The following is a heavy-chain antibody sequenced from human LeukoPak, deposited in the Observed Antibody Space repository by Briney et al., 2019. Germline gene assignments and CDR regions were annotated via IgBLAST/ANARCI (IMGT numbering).Heavy chain of an antibody. J-gene: IGHJ4*02. D-gene: IGHD5-12*01. CDR3: ARDGYVY. CDR2: VTPFNGNT. V-gene: IGHV1-18*01. Sequence: ASVKVSCKASGYTFITYGISWTRQAPGQGLEWMGRVTPFNGNTNYAQKFQGRVAMTTDTSTSTAYMELRSLRSDDTAVYYCARDGYVYWGQGTLVTVSS. CDR1: GYTFITYG.